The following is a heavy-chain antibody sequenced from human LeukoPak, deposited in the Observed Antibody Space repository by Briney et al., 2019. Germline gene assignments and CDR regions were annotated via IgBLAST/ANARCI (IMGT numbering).Heavy chain of an antibody. J-gene: IGHJ2*01. CDR1: GGSINNYY. Sequence: PSETLSLTCIVSGGSINNYYWSWTRQPPGKGLEWIGYIYYRGNIDYNPSLKSRVTIPVDTSENQFSLKLNSVTAADTAVYYCARCGYDVLTGYYRWWYFDLWGRGTLVTVSS. CDR2: IYYRGNI. D-gene: IGHD3-9*01. V-gene: IGHV4-59*01. CDR3: ARCGYDVLTGYYRWWYFDL.